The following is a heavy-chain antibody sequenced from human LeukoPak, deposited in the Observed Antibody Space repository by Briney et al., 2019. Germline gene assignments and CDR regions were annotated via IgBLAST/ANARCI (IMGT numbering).Heavy chain of an antibody. V-gene: IGHV3-21*01. Sequence: PGGSLRLSCAASGFTFSSYSMNWVRQAPGKGLEWVSSISSSSSYIYYADSVKGRFTISRDNAKNSLYLQMNSLRAEDTAVYFCARGERQGFYDGSSDYPPDYWGQGTLVTVSS. CDR2: ISSSSSYI. J-gene: IGHJ4*02. CDR3: ARGERQGFYDGSSDYPPDY. D-gene: IGHD3-22*01. CDR1: GFTFSSYS.